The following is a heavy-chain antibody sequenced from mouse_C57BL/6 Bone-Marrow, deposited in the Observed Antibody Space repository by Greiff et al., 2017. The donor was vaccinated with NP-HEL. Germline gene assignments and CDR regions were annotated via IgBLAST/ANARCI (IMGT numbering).Heavy chain of an antibody. CDR2: IDPSDSYT. V-gene: IGHV1-59*01. J-gene: IGHJ3*01. CDR1: GYTFTSYW. CDR3: ARGFAY. Sequence: QVQLKQPGAELVRPGTSVKLSCKASGYTFTSYWMHWVKQRPGQGLEWIGVIDPSDSYTNYNQKIKGKATLTVDTSSSTAYMQLSSLTSEDSAVYYCARGFAYWGQGTLVTVSA.